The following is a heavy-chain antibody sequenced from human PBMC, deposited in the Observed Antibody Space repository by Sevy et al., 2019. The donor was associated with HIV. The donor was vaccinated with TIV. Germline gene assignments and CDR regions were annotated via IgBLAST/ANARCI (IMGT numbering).Heavy chain of an antibody. V-gene: IGHV3-30*02. CDR2: IRYDGSNK. CDR3: AKQNIVAMTPRSQYYGMDV. D-gene: IGHD5-12*01. J-gene: IGHJ6*02. CDR1: GFTFSSYG. Sequence: GGSLRLSCAASGFTFSSYGMHWVRQAPGKGLEWVAFIRYDGSNKYYADSVKGRFTISRDNSKNTLYLQMNSLRAEDTAVYYCAKQNIVAMTPRSQYYGMDVWGQGTTVTVSS.